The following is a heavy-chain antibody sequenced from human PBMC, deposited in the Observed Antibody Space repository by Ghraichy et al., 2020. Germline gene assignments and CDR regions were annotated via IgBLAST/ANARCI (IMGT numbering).Heavy chain of an antibody. CDR3: ATMGGGIYSGYDFLVDADSRVDY. CDR2: ISSSSSYI. CDR1: GFTFSSYS. J-gene: IGHJ4*02. V-gene: IGHV3-21*01. D-gene: IGHD5-12*01. Sequence: GGSLRLSCAASGFTFSSYSMNWVRQAPGKGLEWVSSISSSSSYIYYADSVKGRFTISRDNAKNSLYLQMNSLRAEDTAVYYCATMGGGIYSGYDFLVDADSRVDYWGQGTLVTVSS.